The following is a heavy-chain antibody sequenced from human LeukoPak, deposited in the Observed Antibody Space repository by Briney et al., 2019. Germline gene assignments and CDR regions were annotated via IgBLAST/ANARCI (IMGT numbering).Heavy chain of an antibody. CDR2: IIPIFGTA. Sequence: SVKVSCKASGGTFSSYAISWVRQAPGQGLEWMGGIIPIFGTANYAQKCQGWVTMTRDTSISTAYMELSRLRSDDTAVYYCARDPSPRPGYCSGGSCYVGPGSYYYYGMDVWGQGTTVTVSS. V-gene: IGHV1-69*05. CDR1: GGTFSSYA. CDR3: ARDPSPRPGYCSGGSCYVGPGSYYYYGMDV. J-gene: IGHJ6*02. D-gene: IGHD2-15*01.